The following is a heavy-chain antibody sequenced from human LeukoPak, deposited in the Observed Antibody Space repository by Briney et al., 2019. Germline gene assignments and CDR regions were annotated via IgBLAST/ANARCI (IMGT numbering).Heavy chain of an antibody. J-gene: IGHJ4*02. CDR1: GFTFSSYS. V-gene: IGHV3-21*01. D-gene: IGHD3-22*01. CDR2: ISSSSSYI. CDR3: ARDAGYYDSSGYYDY. Sequence: PGGSLRLSCAASGFTFSSYSMNWVRQAPGKGLEWVSSISSSSSYIYYADSVKGRFTISRDNAKNSLYLRMNSLRAEDTAVYYCARDAGYYDSSGYYDYWGQGTLVTVSS.